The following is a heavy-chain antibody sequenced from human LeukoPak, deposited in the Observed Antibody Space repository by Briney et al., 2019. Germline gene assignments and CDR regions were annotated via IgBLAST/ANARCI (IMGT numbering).Heavy chain of an antibody. V-gene: IGHV1-2*02. CDR2: INPNSGGT. Sequence: ASVKVSCKTSGYTFTAHYIHWVRQAPGQGLEWMGWINPNSGGTNYAQKFQGRVTMTRDTSISTAYMELSRLRSDDTAVYYCAREGAAAGIPLFDYWGQGTLVTVSS. D-gene: IGHD6-13*01. CDR1: GYTFTAHY. J-gene: IGHJ4*02. CDR3: AREGAAAGIPLFDY.